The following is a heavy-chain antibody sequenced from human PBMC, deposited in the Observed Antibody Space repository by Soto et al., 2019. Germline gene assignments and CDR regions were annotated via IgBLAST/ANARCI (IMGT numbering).Heavy chain of an antibody. CDR1: GGSISSYY. V-gene: IGHV4-59*01. CDR2: IYYSGST. J-gene: IGHJ6*03. D-gene: IGHD2-2*01. Sequence: PSETLSLTCTVSGGSISSYYWSWIRQPPGKGLEWIGYIYYSGSTNYNPSPKSRVTISVDTSKNQFSLKLSSVTAADMAVYYCARSVVPAATPYYYYYMDVWGKGTTVTVS. CDR3: ARSVVPAATPYYYYYMDV.